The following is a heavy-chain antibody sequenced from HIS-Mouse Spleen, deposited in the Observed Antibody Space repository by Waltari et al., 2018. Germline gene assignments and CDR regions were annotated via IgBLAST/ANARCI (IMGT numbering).Heavy chain of an antibody. Sequence: QVQLVQSGAEVKKPGASVKVSCKASGYTFTSYGIRWVRKAPGQGLGWKGWIRADNGNTNYAQKLQGRVTMTTDTSTSTSYMELRSLRSDDTAVYYCARSESRFLEWLDWFDPWGQGTLVTVSS. D-gene: IGHD3-3*01. CDR1: GYTFTSYG. CDR3: ARSESRFLEWLDWFDP. CDR2: IRADNGNT. V-gene: IGHV1-18*01. J-gene: IGHJ5*02.